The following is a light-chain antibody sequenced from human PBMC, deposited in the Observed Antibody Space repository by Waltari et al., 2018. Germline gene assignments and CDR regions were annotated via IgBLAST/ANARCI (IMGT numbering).Light chain of an antibody. Sequence: DIQMTQAPSTLSPSVGDRVTITCRASPSIDTWLAWYQQKPGKAPNLLIYEASSLGSGVPSRFSGSGSGTEFTLTISSLQPDDFATYYCQQYKSYPWTFGQGTKVEIK. V-gene: IGKV1-5*03. J-gene: IGKJ1*01. CDR3: QQYKSYPWT. CDR1: PSIDTW. CDR2: EAS.